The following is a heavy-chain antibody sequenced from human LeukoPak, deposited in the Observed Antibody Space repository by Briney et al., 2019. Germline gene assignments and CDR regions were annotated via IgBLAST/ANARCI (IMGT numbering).Heavy chain of an antibody. CDR3: AREGSTSMDV. CDR2: ISSSSSTI. Sequence: PGGSLRLSCAASGFTVVSSNYMSWVRQAPGKGLEWVSYISSSSSTIYYADSVKGRFTISRDNAKNSLYLQMNSLRAEDTAVYYCAREGSTSMDVWGKGTTVTVSS. D-gene: IGHD2-2*01. V-gene: IGHV3-48*01. CDR1: GFTVVSSNY. J-gene: IGHJ6*04.